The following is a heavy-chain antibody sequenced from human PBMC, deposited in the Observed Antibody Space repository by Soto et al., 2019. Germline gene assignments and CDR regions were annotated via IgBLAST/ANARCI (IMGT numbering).Heavy chain of an antibody. Sequence: SVKVSCKASGGTFISYAIGWVRQAPGQGLEWMGGIIPIFGTANYAQKFQGRVTITADESTSTAYMELSSLRSEDTAVYYCARDVGGSGSYCHGNNWFDPWGQGTLVTVSS. D-gene: IGHD1-26*01. V-gene: IGHV1-69*13. CDR2: IIPIFGTA. CDR1: GGTFISYA. J-gene: IGHJ5*02. CDR3: ARDVGGSGSYCHGNNWFDP.